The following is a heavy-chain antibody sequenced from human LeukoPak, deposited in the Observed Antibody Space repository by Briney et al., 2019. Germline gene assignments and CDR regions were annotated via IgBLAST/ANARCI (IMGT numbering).Heavy chain of an antibody. CDR2: IIPIFDTA. D-gene: IGHD6-13*01. J-gene: IGHJ6*03. V-gene: IGHV1-69*05. CDR3: ARDHVGIAAGGYYYYYMDV. Sequence: SVKVSCKASGGTFSSYAISWVRQAPGQGLEWMGGIIPIFDTANYAQKFQGRVTITTDESTSAAYMELSSLRSEDTAVYYCARDHVGIAAGGYYYYYMDVWGKGTTVTVSS. CDR1: GGTFSSYA.